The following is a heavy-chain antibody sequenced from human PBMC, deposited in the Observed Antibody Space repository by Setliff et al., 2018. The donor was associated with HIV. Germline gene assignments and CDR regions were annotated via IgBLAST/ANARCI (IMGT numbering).Heavy chain of an antibody. J-gene: IGHJ3*02. CDR3: VRDLMWAFDI. D-gene: IGHD2-21*01. Sequence: GGSLRLSCEASGFIFSSYWMSWVRQAPGKGLERVANIKQDGSEKHYMDSVKGRFTISRDNANNSLYLQMSSLRVEDTAVYYCVRDLMWAFDIWGQGTMVTVSS. CDR1: GFIFSSYW. CDR2: IKQDGSEK. V-gene: IGHV3-7*01.